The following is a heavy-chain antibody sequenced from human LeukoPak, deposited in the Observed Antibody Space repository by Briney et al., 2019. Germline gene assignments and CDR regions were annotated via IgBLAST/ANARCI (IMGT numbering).Heavy chain of an antibody. J-gene: IGHJ5*02. V-gene: IGHV4-59*08. CDR1: GGSISSYY. D-gene: IGHD6-13*01. CDR2: IYDGVST. CDR3: ARLLADNWFDP. Sequence: SETLSLTCTVSGGSISSYYWSWIRQPPGKGLEWSGYIYDGVSTNYNPSLKRRVTISLDTSKTQISLTVTPVPAATTPIYYCARLLADNWFDPWGQGTLVTVSS.